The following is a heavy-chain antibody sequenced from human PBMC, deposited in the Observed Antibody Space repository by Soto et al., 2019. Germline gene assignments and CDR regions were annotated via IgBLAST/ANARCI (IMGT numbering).Heavy chain of an antibody. D-gene: IGHD2-8*01. Sequence: QVHLVASGGGLVKPGGSLRLSCVASGITLSDNYMTWIRQSPGKGLEWLSYISNSDYTTYYADSVKGRFTISRDNAKNSLYLKRNGLRVEDTAVYYCASGKWSLDYWGQGILVTVSS. CDR2: ISNSDYTT. J-gene: IGHJ4*02. CDR3: ASGKWSLDY. CDR1: GITLSDNY. V-gene: IGHV3-11*01.